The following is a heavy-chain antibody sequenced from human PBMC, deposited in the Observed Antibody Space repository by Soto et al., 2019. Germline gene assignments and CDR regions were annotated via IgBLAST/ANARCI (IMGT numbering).Heavy chain of an antibody. CDR1: GGSFSGYY. J-gene: IGHJ3*02. D-gene: IGHD2-15*01. Sequence: QVQLQQWGAGLLKPSETLSLTCAVYGGSFSGYYWSWIRQPPGKGLEWIGEINHSGSTNYNPSLKSRVTISVDTSKNQFSLKLSSVTAADTAVYYCARKQLKGPPVVVVAATSWAFDIWGQGTMVTVSS. CDR3: ARKQLKGPPVVVVAATSWAFDI. CDR2: INHSGST. V-gene: IGHV4-34*01.